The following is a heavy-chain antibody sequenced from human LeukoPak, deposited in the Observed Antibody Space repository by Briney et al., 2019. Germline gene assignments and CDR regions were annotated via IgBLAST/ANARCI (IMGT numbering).Heavy chain of an antibody. D-gene: IGHD3-16*01. J-gene: IGHJ4*02. CDR2: FYNSGRS. Sequence: SETLSVICTVSGDSITSGSYYWGWIRQPPGKGLEWIGYFYNSGRSTYNPSLKSRVTISVETSKNQFSLKLSSVTAADTAVYYCARLTPPTLGGRGYGYWGQGTLVTVSS. CDR1: GDSITSGSYY. V-gene: IGHV4-61*05. CDR3: ARLTPPTLGGRGYGY.